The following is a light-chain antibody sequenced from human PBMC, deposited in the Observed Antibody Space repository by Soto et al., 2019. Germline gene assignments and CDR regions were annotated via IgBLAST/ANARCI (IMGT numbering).Light chain of an antibody. CDR1: QSITSW. CDR2: KAS. J-gene: IGKJ1*01. V-gene: IGKV1-5*03. CDR3: QQYNSYWT. Sequence: DIQMTQSPSTLSASFGDRVTITCRSSQSITSWLAWYQQKPGKAPKLLIHKASSLKSGVPSRFSGSGSGTEFTLTISSLQPDDSATYCCQQYNSYWTFGQGTKVDIK.